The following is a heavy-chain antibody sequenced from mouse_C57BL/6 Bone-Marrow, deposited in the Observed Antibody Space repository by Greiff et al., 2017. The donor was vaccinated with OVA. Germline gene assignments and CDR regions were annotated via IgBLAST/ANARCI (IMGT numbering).Heavy chain of an antibody. Sequence: QVQLQQSGAELVRPGTSVKVSCKASGYAFTNYLIEWVKQRPGQGLEWIGVINPGSGGTNYNEKFKGKATLTADKSSSTAYMQLSSLTSEDSAVYFCASVYGSSYWYFDVWGTGTTVTVSS. D-gene: IGHD1-1*01. CDR2: INPGSGGT. V-gene: IGHV1-54*01. CDR3: ASVYGSSYWYFDV. CDR1: GYAFTNYL. J-gene: IGHJ1*03.